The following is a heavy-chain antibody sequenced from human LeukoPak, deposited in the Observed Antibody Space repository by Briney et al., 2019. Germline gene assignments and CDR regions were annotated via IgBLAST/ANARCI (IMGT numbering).Heavy chain of an antibody. D-gene: IGHD2-15*01. V-gene: IGHV4-61*08. J-gene: IGHJ4*02. CDR2: IYYSGST. CDR3: ARGEDFDY. CDR1: GGSISSGGYS. Sequence: SETLSLTCAVSGGSISSGGYSWSWIRQPPGKGLEWIGYIYYSGSTNYNPSLKSRVTISVDTSKNQFSLKLSSVTAADTAVYYCARGEDFDYWGQGTLVTVSS.